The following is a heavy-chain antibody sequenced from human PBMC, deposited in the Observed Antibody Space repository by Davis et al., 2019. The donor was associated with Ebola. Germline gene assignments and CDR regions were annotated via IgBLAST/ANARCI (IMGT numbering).Heavy chain of an antibody. CDR1: GFTFSSYA. D-gene: IGHD6-13*01. CDR2: ISIIGGST. V-gene: IGHV3-23*01. CDR3: ARDPKLDGMDV. Sequence: GESLKISCAASGFTFSSYAMSWVRQAPGKGLEWVSGISIIGGSTEYADSVKGRFTISRHNSKNTLYLQMNSLRAEDTAVYYCARDPKLDGMDVWGKGTTVIVSS. J-gene: IGHJ6*04.